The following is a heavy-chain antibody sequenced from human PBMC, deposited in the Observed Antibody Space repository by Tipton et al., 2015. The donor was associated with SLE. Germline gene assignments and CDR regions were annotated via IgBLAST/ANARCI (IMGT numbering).Heavy chain of an antibody. Sequence: TLSLTCTVSGGSISSSSYYWGWIRQPPGKGLEWIGSIYYSASTYYNPSLKSRVTISVDTSKNQFSLKLSSVTAADTAVYYCARGGSVRGFSLYYFDYWGQGTLVTVSS. J-gene: IGHJ4*02. CDR3: ARGGSVRGFSLYYFDY. V-gene: IGHV4-39*07. CDR2: IYYSAST. CDR1: GGSISSSSYY. D-gene: IGHD3-16*01.